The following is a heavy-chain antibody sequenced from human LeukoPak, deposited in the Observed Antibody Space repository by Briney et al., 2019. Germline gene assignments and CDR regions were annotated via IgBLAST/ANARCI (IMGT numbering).Heavy chain of an antibody. V-gene: IGHV1-69*01. CDR3: ARSLGYSYGRDYWYFDL. D-gene: IGHD5-18*01. CDR1: GGTFSSYA. J-gene: IGHJ2*01. CDR2: IIPIFGTA. Sequence: SVKVSCKASGGTFSSYAISWVRQAPGQGLEWMGGIIPIFGTANYAQKFQGRVTITADESTSTAYMELSSLRSEDTAVYYFARSLGYSYGRDYWYFDLWGRGTLVTVSS.